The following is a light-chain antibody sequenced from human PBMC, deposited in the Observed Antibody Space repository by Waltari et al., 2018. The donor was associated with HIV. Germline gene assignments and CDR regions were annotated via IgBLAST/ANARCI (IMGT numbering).Light chain of an antibody. J-gene: IGLJ2*01. CDR3: SSYTSSSTLV. Sequence: QSALTQPASVSGSPGQSLTISCTATSSAVGGYNDVSWYQQHPGKAPKLMIYDVSNRPSGVSNRFSGSKSGNTASLTISGLQAEDEADYYCSSYTSSSTLVFGGGTKLTVL. CDR2: DVS. V-gene: IGLV2-14*01. CDR1: SSAVGGYND.